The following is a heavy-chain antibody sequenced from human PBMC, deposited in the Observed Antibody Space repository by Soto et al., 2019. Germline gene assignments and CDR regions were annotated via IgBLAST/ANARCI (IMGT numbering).Heavy chain of an antibody. CDR2: IYWNDDK. V-gene: IGHV2-5*01. Sequence: GSGPTLVNPTQTLTLTCTFSGFSLSTSGVGVGWIRQPPGKALEWLALIYWNDDKRYRPSLKSRLTITKDTSKNQVVLTVTNMDPVDTATYYCAHTPRGIAAFYFDYWGQGTLVTVSS. CDR3: AHTPRGIAAFYFDY. CDR1: GFSLSTSGVG. J-gene: IGHJ4*02. D-gene: IGHD6-13*01.